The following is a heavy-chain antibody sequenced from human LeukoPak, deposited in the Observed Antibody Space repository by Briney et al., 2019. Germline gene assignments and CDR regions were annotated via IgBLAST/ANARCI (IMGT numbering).Heavy chain of an antibody. CDR3: ARGDSSGYYLIY. V-gene: IGHV3-33*01. D-gene: IGHD3-22*01. CDR1: GFTFSSYG. J-gene: IGHJ4*02. CDR2: IWYDGSNK. Sequence: GGSLRLSCAASGFTFSSYGMHWVRQAPGKGLEWVAVIWYDGSNKYYADSVKGRFTISRGNSKNTLYLQMNSLRAEDTAVYYCARGDSSGYYLIYWGQGTLVTVSS.